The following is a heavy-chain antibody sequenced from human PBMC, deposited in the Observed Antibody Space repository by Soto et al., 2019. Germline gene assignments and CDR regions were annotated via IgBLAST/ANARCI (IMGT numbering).Heavy chain of an antibody. CDR2: INPKSGNT. Sequence: ASVKVSCKASGYTFTDFYIHWVRQAPGQGLEWMGWINPKSGNTKYEQKFQARVTMTRDTSISTAYMEVSRLTSDDTAVYYCAKDPQASYNWFDPWGQGTLVTVSS. CDR1: GYTFTDFY. CDR3: AKDPQASYNWFDP. J-gene: IGHJ5*02. V-gene: IGHV1-2*02.